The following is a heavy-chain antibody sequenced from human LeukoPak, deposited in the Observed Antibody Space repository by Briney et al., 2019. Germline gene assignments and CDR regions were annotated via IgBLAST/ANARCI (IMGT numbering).Heavy chain of an antibody. V-gene: IGHV3-49*04. CDR2: IRSKAYGGTT. CDR3: TRDLDYYDSSGYYHYYYGMDV. CDR1: GFTFGDYA. J-gene: IGHJ6*02. D-gene: IGHD3-22*01. Sequence: PGGSLRLSCTASGFTFGDYAMSWVRQAPGKGLEWVGFIRSKAYGGTTEYAASVKGRFTISRDDSKSIAYLQMNSLKTEDTAVYYCTRDLDYYDSSGYYHYYYGMDVWGQGTTVTVSS.